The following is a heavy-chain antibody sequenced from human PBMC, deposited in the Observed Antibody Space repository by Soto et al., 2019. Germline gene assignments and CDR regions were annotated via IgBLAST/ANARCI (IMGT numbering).Heavy chain of an antibody. CDR2: ISAYNGNT. J-gene: IGHJ4*02. Sequence: QVQLVQSGAEVKKPGASVKVSCKASGYTFTSYGISWVRQAPGQGLEWMGWISAYNGNTNFAPTLHGRVTMTTDTSPSTAYRALRSLRTDDTAVYSCARTDTAMVDFDYWGQGTLVTVSS. CDR1: GYTFTSYG. CDR3: ARTDTAMVDFDY. V-gene: IGHV1-18*01. D-gene: IGHD5-18*01.